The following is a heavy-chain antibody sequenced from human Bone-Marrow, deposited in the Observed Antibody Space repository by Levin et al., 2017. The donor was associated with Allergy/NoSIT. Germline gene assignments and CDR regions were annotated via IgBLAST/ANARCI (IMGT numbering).Heavy chain of an antibody. D-gene: IGHD2-2*01. Sequence: GESLKISCAASGFTFSSYAMSWVRQAPGKGLEWVSAISGSGGSTYYADSVKGRFTISRDNSKNTLYLQMNRLRAEDTAVYYCAKDNCSSTSCFYYWGQGTLVTVSS. V-gene: IGHV3-23*01. CDR1: GFTFSSYA. CDR2: ISGSGGST. J-gene: IGHJ4*02. CDR3: AKDNCSSTSCFYY.